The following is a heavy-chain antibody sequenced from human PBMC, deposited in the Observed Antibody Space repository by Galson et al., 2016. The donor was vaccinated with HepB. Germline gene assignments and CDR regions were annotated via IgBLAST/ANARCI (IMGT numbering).Heavy chain of an antibody. D-gene: IGHD2-15*01. J-gene: IGHJ1*01. CDR3: ATEVSLADRSGVVVN. V-gene: IGHV1-2*02. CDR1: GYTFTGHF. Sequence: SVKVSCQASGYTFTGHFVHWVRQAPGQGFEWMGWINPNSGGTNYAQNFQGRVTMTRDTSINTVYMEVSSLTSADTAVYYCATEVSLADRSGVVVNWGQGTLVTVSS. CDR2: INPNSGGT.